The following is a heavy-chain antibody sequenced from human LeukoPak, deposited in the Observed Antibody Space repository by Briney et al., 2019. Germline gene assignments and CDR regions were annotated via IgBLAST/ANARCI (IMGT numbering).Heavy chain of an antibody. V-gene: IGHV3-30*03. CDR2: ISYDGKNK. Sequence: GGSLRLSCAASGFTFSNYGIHWVRQAPGKGLEWVAVISYDGKNKYYADSVKGRFTISRDNSKNTLYLQMSSLRAEDTAVYYCARGRIYSGYDGLGYWGQGTLVTVSS. CDR1: GFTFSNYG. D-gene: IGHD5-12*01. CDR3: ARGRIYSGYDGLGY. J-gene: IGHJ4*02.